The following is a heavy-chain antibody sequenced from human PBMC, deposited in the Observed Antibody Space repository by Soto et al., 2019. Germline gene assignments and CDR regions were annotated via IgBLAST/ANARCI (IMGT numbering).Heavy chain of an antibody. Sequence: GSLRLSCAASGFSFSKYSMNWVRQAPGKGLEWVSSINDRSNYIYYADSVKGRFTISRDNARNSLYLEMKSLRDEDTAVYYCARDRCYDGTCYSASDSWGQGSLVTVSS. CDR3: ARDRCYDGTCYSASDS. CDR2: INDRSNYI. V-gene: IGHV3-21*01. D-gene: IGHD2-21*02. J-gene: IGHJ5*01. CDR1: GFSFSKYS.